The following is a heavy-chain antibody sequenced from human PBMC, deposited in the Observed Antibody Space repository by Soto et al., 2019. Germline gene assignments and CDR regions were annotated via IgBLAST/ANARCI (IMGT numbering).Heavy chain of an antibody. V-gene: IGHV3-11*06. CDR1: GFPVSDYY. CDR2: ISPKSTYT. Sequence: QVHLVESGGGLVKPGGSLRLSCATSGFPVSDYYMSWIRQAPGKGLEWLSHISPKSTYTNYADSVKGRFTISRDNPKSSLFLKMNSLGVEDAAVYYCARGGGGGLLEHGGQGVLVTVSS. J-gene: IGHJ1*01. CDR3: ARGGGGGLLEH. D-gene: IGHD2-21*01.